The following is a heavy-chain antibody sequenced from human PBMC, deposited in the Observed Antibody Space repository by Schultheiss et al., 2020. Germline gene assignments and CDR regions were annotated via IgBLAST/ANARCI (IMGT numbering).Heavy chain of an antibody. CDR1: GFTFSSYA. J-gene: IGHJ6*02. CDR2: ISGSGGST. D-gene: IGHD6-19*01. V-gene: IGHV3-23*01. Sequence: GGSLRLSCAASGFTFSSYAMSWVRQAPGKGLEWVSAISGSGGSTYYADSVKGRSTISRDNFKNTLDLQMNSLRAEDTAIYYCARDHEAVAGPYYYYYGMDVWGQGTTVTVSS. CDR3: ARDHEAVAGPYYYYYGMDV.